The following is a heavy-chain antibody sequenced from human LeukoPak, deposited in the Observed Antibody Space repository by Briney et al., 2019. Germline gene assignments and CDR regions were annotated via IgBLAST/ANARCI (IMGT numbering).Heavy chain of an antibody. CDR1: GGSFSGYY. Sequence: SETLSLTCAVYGGSFSGYYWSWIRQPPGKGLEWIGEINHSGSTNYNPSLKSRVTISVDTSKNQFSLKLSSVTAADTAVYYCARESYGFTIDYWGQGTLVTVSS. CDR3: ARESYGFTIDY. D-gene: IGHD5-18*01. V-gene: IGHV4-34*01. J-gene: IGHJ4*02. CDR2: INHSGST.